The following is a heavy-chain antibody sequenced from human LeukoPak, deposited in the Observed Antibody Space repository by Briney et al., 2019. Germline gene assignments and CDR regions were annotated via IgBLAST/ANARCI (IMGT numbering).Heavy chain of an antibody. CDR1: GYTFTSYA. Sequence: ASVKVSCKAPGYTFTSYAMHWVRQAPGQRLEWMGWINAGNGNTKYSQKFQGRVTITRNTSASTAYMELSSLRSEDTAVYYCARVTMVRGVIRAFDIWGQGTMVTVSS. V-gene: IGHV1-3*01. CDR2: INAGNGNT. J-gene: IGHJ3*02. CDR3: ARVTMVRGVIRAFDI. D-gene: IGHD3-10*01.